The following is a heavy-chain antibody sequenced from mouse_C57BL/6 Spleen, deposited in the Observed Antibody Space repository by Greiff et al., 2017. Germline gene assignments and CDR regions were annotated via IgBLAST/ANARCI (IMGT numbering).Heavy chain of an antibody. Sequence: EVQRVESGAGLVKPGGSLKLSCAASGFTFSSYAMSWVRQTPEKRLAWVAYISRAGDYIYYADTVKGRFTISRDNARNTLYLQMSSLKSEDTAMYYCTRELYGSDYWGQGTTLTVSS. CDR1: GFTFSSYA. J-gene: IGHJ2*01. CDR2: ISRAGDYI. D-gene: IGHD1-1*01. V-gene: IGHV5-9-1*02. CDR3: TRELYGSDY.